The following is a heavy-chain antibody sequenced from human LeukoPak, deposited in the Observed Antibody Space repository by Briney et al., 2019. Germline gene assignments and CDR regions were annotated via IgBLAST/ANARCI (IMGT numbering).Heavy chain of an antibody. J-gene: IGHJ4*02. Sequence: GGSLRLSCAASGFTFSTYAMNWVRQAPGKGLEWVSVISGSGDSTYYADSVKGRFTISRDNSKNTLYLQMNSLRAEDTAVYYCAKEPVAGTDYWGQGTLVTVSS. D-gene: IGHD6-19*01. CDR1: GFTFSTYA. V-gene: IGHV3-23*01. CDR3: AKEPVAGTDY. CDR2: ISGSGDST.